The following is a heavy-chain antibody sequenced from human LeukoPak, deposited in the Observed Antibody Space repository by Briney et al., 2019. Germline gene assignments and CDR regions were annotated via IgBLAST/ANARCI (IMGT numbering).Heavy chain of an antibody. Sequence: EGSLRLSCAASTFTFSSYAMSWVRPAPGKGLEGVSAISAGADSTYYADSVQGRFTISRDNSKNTLFLQMSGLRAEDTAVYFCARGAYGDYDSWGQGTLVTVSS. CDR1: TFTFSSYA. CDR3: ARGAYGDYDS. CDR2: ISAGADST. D-gene: IGHD4-17*01. J-gene: IGHJ5*01. V-gene: IGHV3-23*01.